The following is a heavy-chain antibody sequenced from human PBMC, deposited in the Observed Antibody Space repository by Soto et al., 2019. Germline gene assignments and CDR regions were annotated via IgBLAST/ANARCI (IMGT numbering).Heavy chain of an antibody. V-gene: IGHV3-53*04. CDR1: GFTVSSNY. CDR2: IYSGGST. J-gene: IGHJ4*02. D-gene: IGHD1-7*01. CDR3: ARWGITGTSYYFDY. Sequence: EVQLVESGGGLVQPGGSLRLSCAASGFTVSSNYMSWVRQAPGKGLEGVSVIYSGGSTYYADAVKGRFTISRHNSKNTLYLQMNSLRAEDTAVYYCARWGITGTSYYFDYWGQGTLVTVSS.